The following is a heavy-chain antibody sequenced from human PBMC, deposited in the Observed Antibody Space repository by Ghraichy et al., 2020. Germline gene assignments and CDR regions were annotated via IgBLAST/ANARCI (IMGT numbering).Heavy chain of an antibody. CDR1: GGSFSGYY. D-gene: IGHD5-18*01. J-gene: IGHJ6*02. CDR3: ARGQIQLWLSRSHYYYGMDV. CDR2: INHSGST. V-gene: IGHV4-34*01. Sequence: SETLSLTCAVYGGSFSGYYWSWIRQPPGKGLEWIGEINHSGSTNYNPSLKSRVTISVDTSKNQFSLKLSSVTAADTAVYYCARGQIQLWLSRSHYYYGMDVWGQGTTVTVSS.